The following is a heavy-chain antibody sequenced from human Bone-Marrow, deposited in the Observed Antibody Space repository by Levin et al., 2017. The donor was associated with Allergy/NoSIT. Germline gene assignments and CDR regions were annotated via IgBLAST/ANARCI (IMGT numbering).Heavy chain of an antibody. CDR1: GFSLSTSGVG. V-gene: IGHV2-5*02. D-gene: IGHD7-27*01. CDR2: IYWDDDK. CDR3: AHRPNWGIAYYFDY. Sequence: QTLSLTCTFSGFSLSTSGVGVGWIRQPPGKALEWLALIYWDDDKRYSPSLKSRLTITKDTSKNQVVLTMTNMDPVDTATYYCAHRPNWGIAYYFDYWGQGTLVTVSS. J-gene: IGHJ4*02.